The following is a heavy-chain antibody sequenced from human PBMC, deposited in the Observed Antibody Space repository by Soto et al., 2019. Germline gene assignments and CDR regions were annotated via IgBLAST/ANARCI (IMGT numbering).Heavy chain of an antibody. J-gene: IGHJ1*01. CDR2: TYYRSKWYN. CDR3: ARDLSGFFQH. V-gene: IGHV6-1*01. CDR1: GDSVSSSSVT. D-gene: IGHD3-3*02. Sequence: PSQTLSLTCAISGDSVSSSSVTWNWIRQSPSRGLEWLGRTYYRSKWYNDYAGSVRSRITINPDTSKNQFSLHLNSVTPDDTAVYYCARDLSGFFQHWGLGTLVTVSS.